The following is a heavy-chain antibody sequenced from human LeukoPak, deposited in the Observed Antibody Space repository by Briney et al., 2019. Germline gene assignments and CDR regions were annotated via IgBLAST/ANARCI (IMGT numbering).Heavy chain of an antibody. Sequence: PSETLSLTCAVYGGSFSGYYWSWIRQPPGKGLEWIGEINHSGSTNYNPSLKSRVTISVDTSKNRFSLKLSSVTAADTAVYYCARGTHRRVTDYWGQGTLVTVSS. CDR2: INHSGST. CDR3: ARGTHRRVTDY. CDR1: GGSFSGYY. D-gene: IGHD5-18*01. J-gene: IGHJ4*02. V-gene: IGHV4-34*01.